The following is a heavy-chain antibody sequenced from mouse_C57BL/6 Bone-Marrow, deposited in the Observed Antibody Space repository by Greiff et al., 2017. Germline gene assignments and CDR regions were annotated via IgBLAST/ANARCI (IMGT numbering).Heavy chain of an antibody. Sequence: VQLQQPGAELVRPGTSVKLSCTASGYTFTSYWMHWVQQRPGQGLEWIGVIDPSDSYTNYNQKFKGKATLTVDTSSSTAYMQLSTLTSEDSAFYYWARSDYWGQGTTLTVSS. CDR3: ARSDY. J-gene: IGHJ2*01. CDR2: IDPSDSYT. CDR1: GYTFTSYW. V-gene: IGHV1-59*01.